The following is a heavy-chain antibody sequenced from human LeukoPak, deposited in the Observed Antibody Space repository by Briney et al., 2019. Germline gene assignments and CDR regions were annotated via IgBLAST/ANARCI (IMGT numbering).Heavy chain of an antibody. Sequence: GGSLRLSCAASGFTFSTYWMSWVRQAPGKGLEWVANIHQDGNEEYYVDSVKGRFTISRDNAKNSLYLQMNSLRAEDAAVYYCTKWNHDSSGYYDDAFDIWGQGTMVTVSS. CDR1: GFTFSTYW. CDR2: IHQDGNEE. CDR3: TKWNHDSSGYYDDAFDI. D-gene: IGHD3-22*01. V-gene: IGHV3-7*01. J-gene: IGHJ3*02.